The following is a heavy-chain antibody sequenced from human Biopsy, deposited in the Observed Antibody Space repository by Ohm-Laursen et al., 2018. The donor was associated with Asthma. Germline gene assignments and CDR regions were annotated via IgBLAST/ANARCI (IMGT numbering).Heavy chain of an antibody. Sequence: GTLSLTCVVYGGSFSSNYWSWIRQTPGKGMEWIGSMYHSGSPYYHPSLKSRATISVDTSKNQLSLKMSSVTAADTAVYFCVRHQYSSSWSTFDYWGQGALVTVSS. V-gene: IGHV4-39*01. J-gene: IGHJ4*02. D-gene: IGHD3-22*01. CDR3: VRHQYSSSWSTFDY. CDR1: GGSFSSNY. CDR2: MYHSGSP.